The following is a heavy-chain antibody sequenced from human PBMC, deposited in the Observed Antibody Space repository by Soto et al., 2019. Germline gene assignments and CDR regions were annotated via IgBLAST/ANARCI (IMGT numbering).Heavy chain of an antibody. CDR3: VSLVGNSWLDH. V-gene: IGHV6-1*01. CDR1: GDSVSSNSAV. CDR2: TYYRSQWHY. D-gene: IGHD3-9*01. Sequence: QVQLQQSGPGLVKPSQTLSLTCAISGDSVSSNSAVWNWIRQSPSRGLEWLGRTYYRSQWHYEYAVFVQSRISIDPDTSKNQFSLQLNSVTPEDTAVYYCVSLVGNSWLDHRGQGTLVTVSS. J-gene: IGHJ4*02.